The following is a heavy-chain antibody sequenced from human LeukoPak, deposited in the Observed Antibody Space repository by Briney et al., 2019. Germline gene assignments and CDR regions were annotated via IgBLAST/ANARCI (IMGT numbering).Heavy chain of an antibody. CDR1: GFTFSDYY. J-gene: IGHJ4*02. D-gene: IGHD6-13*01. V-gene: IGHV3-11*01. CDR3: ARVAAARPYYFDY. Sequence: GGSLRLSCAASGFTFSDYYMNWIRQAPGMGLEWVSYISSSGGTISYADSVKGRFTISRDNAKNTLYLQMNSLRAEDTAVYYCARVAAARPYYFDYWGQGTLVTVSS. CDR2: ISSSGGTI.